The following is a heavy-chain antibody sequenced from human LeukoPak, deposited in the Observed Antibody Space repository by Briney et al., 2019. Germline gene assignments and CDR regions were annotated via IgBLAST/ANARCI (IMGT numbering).Heavy chain of an antibody. CDR3: ARDQGGYYGSGSYDY. Sequence: TLRLSCALSGFTFSDYGMSWGRQAPGTGLEWGSGINWNGGSTGYADSVKGRFTISRDNAKNSLYLQMDSLRAEDTALYYCARDQGGYYGSGSYDYWGQGTLVTVSS. CDR1: GFTFSDYG. J-gene: IGHJ4*02. D-gene: IGHD3-10*01. CDR2: INWNGGST. V-gene: IGHV3-20*04.